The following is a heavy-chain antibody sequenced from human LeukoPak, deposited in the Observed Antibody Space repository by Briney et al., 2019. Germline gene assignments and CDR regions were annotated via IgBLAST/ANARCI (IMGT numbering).Heavy chain of an antibody. Sequence: GGSLRLSCVVSGFRFSDYSMNWVRQAPGKGLEWVSYISSSNNIYYADSVKGRFTISRDNAKNSVWLQMNSLRAEDTAVYHCGRGNGDYGGVDYWGQGTLVTVSS. CDR1: GFRFSDYS. CDR2: ISSSNNI. CDR3: GRGNGDYGGVDY. J-gene: IGHJ4*02. D-gene: IGHD4-17*01. V-gene: IGHV3-69-1*01.